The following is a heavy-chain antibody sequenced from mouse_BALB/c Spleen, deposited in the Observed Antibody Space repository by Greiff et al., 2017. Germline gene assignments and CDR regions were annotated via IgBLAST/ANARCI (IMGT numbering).Heavy chain of an antibody. D-gene: IGHD1-3*01. V-gene: IGHV2-4-1*01. CDR2: IWSGGST. Sequence: QVQLLQSGPGLVQPSQSLSITCTASGFSFTGYGVHWVRQSPGKGLEWLGVIWSGGSTDYTAAFISRLSISKDNSKSQVFFKMNSLQADETAKYYCDRNVSGDGAWFAYWGQGTLVTVSA. J-gene: IGHJ3*01. CDR3: DRNVSGDGAWFAY. CDR1: GFSFTGYG.